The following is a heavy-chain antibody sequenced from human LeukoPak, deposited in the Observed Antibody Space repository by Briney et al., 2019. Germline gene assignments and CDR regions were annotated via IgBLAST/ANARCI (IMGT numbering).Heavy chain of an antibody. J-gene: IGHJ4*02. CDR2: ISAYNGNT. D-gene: IGHD1-26*01. CDR1: GYTFTSYG. Sequence: ASVKVSCKASGYTFTSYGISWVRQAPGQGLEWMGWISAYNGNTNYAQKLQGRVTMTTDTSTSTAYMELRGLRSDDTAVYYCARVRGSGSYYRGNLFAFDYWGQGTLVTVSS. V-gene: IGHV1-18*01. CDR3: ARVRGSGSYYRGNLFAFDY.